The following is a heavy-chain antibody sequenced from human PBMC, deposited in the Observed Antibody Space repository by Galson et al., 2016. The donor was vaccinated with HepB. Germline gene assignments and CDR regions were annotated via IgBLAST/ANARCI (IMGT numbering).Heavy chain of an antibody. J-gene: IGHJ4*02. V-gene: IGHV3-30*03. CDR1: GFTFSSYG. CDR2: ISYDGSNK. Sequence: SLRLSCAASGFTFSSYGMHWVRQAPGKGLEWVAFISYDGSNKKYADSVKGRFTISRDNSKKTLYLQMNSLRAEDTAVYYCATLFGVVSPMKYWGQGTLVTVSS. CDR3: ATLFGVVSPMKY. D-gene: IGHD3-3*01.